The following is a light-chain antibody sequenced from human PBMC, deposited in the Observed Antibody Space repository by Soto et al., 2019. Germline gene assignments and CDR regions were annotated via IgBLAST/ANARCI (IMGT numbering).Light chain of an antibody. CDR1: QSVSSNY. CDR2: GAS. V-gene: IGKV3-20*01. J-gene: IGKJ5*01. CDR3: QQYGGSPAPIT. Sequence: EIVLTQSPGTLSLSLGARAHLSCKASQSVSSNYLAWYQQKPGQAPRLLIYGASSRATGIPDRFSGSGSGTDFTLTISRLDPEDFAVYYCQQYGGSPAPITFGQGTRLEIK.